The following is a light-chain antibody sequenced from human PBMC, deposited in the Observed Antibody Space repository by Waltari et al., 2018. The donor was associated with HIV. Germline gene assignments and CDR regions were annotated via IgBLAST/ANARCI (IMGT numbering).Light chain of an antibody. J-gene: IGLJ3*02. Sequence: QSVLTQPPSVSGAPGQGVTISCSGNSSNIGAGFDVDWYQHLPDTAPKLLIYGYRNRPSGVPDRFSGSKSGTSASLAINGLQAADEGEYYCQSYDDSLSGWVFGGGTKLTDL. CDR1: SSNIGAGFD. V-gene: IGLV1-40*01. CDR3: QSYDDSLSGWV. CDR2: GYR.